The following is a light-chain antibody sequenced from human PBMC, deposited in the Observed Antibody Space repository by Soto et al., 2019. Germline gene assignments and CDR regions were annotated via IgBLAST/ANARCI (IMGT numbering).Light chain of an antibody. CDR2: GAS. V-gene: IGKV3-15*01. J-gene: IGKJ1*01. CDR1: QSVSSN. CDR3: QQYNNWPRA. Sequence: EIVMTQSPATLSVSPGERATLSCRASQSVSSNLAWYQQKPGQAPRLLIYGASTRATGIPARFSGSGSGTEFTLTISSLQSVDFAFYYCQQYNNWPRAFGQGTKVEIK.